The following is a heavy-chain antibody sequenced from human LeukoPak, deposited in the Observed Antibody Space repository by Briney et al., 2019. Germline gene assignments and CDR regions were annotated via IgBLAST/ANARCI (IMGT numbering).Heavy chain of an antibody. Sequence: GGSLRLSCVASGFTFSSYGMHWVRQAPGKGLEWVAVIWYDGSNKYYVDSVQGRFTISRDNSKNTLYLQMSSLRAEDTAVYYCARGDYYDSSGYYFPDAFDIWGQGTMVTVSS. J-gene: IGHJ3*02. CDR1: GFTFSSYG. CDR2: IWYDGSNK. D-gene: IGHD3-22*01. V-gene: IGHV3-33*08. CDR3: ARGDYYDSSGYYFPDAFDI.